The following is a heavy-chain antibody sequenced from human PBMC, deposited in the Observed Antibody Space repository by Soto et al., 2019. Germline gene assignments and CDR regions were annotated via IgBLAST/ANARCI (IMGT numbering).Heavy chain of an antibody. CDR3: AKEVGYSSGYDYFDY. V-gene: IGHV3-23*01. J-gene: IGHJ4*02. CDR1: GFTFSNYA. Sequence: GESLKISCAASGFTFSNYAIRWVRQAPGKGLEWVSSITGSGDSTYYADSVKGRFTISRDNSKNTVDLQMNSLRAEDTAAYYCAKEVGYSSGYDYFDYWGQGTLVTVSS. D-gene: IGHD6-19*01. CDR2: ITGSGDST.